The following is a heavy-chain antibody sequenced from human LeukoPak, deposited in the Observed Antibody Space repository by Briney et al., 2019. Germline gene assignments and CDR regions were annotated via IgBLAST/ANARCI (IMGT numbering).Heavy chain of an antibody. D-gene: IGHD6-13*01. CDR1: GYTFTSYG. Sequence: GASVKVSCKASGYTFTSYGISWVRQAPGQGLEWMGWISAYNGNTNYAQKLQGRVTMTTDTSTSTAYMELRSLRSDDTAVYYCARGPTPGDSSSWYFAWLGSGWPHDAFDIWGQGTMVTVSS. CDR3: ARGPTPGDSSSWYFAWLGSGWPHDAFDI. J-gene: IGHJ3*02. V-gene: IGHV1-18*01. CDR2: ISAYNGNT.